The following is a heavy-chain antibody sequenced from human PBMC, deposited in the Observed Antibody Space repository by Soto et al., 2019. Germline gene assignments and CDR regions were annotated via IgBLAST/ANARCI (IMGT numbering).Heavy chain of an antibody. Sequence: SETRSLTWPVYGGSFSCYYWSWSRQPPGKGLEWIGEINHSGSTNYNPSLKSRVTISVDTSKNQFSLKLSSVTAADTAVYYCARKPWIPGAYYFDYWGQGTLVTVSS. D-gene: IGHD1-26*01. CDR3: ARKPWIPGAYYFDY. V-gene: IGHV4-34*01. CDR2: INHSGST. CDR1: GGSFSCYY. J-gene: IGHJ4*02.